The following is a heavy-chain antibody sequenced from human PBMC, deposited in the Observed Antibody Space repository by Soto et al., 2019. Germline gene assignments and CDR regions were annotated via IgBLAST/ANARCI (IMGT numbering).Heavy chain of an antibody. D-gene: IGHD5-18*01. CDR2: IYYSGST. CDR1: GGSISSYY. Sequence: PSETLALTCTVSGGSISSYYWSWIRQPPGKGLEWIGYIYYSGSTNYNLSLKSRVTISVDTSKNQFSLKLSSVTAADTAVYYCARNLIRSGETAMALYYWGQGTLVTVSS. V-gene: IGHV4-59*01. J-gene: IGHJ4*02. CDR3: ARNLIRSGETAMALYY.